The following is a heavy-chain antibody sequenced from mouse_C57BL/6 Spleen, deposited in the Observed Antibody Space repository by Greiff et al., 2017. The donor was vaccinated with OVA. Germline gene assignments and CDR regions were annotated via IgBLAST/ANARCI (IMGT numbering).Heavy chain of an antibody. Sequence: QVQLQQSGAELVKPGASVKLSCKASGYTFTSYWMHWVKQRPGRGLEWIGRIDPNSGGTKYNEKFKSKATLTVDKSSSTAYMQLSSLTSEDSAVYYCARGYYGSSYDAMDYWGQGTSVTVSS. V-gene: IGHV1-72*01. CDR1: GYTFTSYW. CDR2: IDPNSGGT. J-gene: IGHJ4*01. D-gene: IGHD1-1*01. CDR3: ARGYYGSSYDAMDY.